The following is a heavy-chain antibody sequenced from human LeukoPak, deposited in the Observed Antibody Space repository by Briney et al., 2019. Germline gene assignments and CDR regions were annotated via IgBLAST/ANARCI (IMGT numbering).Heavy chain of an antibody. CDR3: ARDSSYGGFFDY. J-gene: IGHJ4*02. CDR2: ISTDSGNM. CDR1: GFTFSSYS. D-gene: IGHD5-12*01. V-gene: IGHV3-21*01. Sequence: GGSLRLSCAASGFTFSSYSMNWVRQAPGKGLEWVSAISTDSGNMYYADSVKGRFTISRDNAKNSLYLQMNSLRAEDTAVYYCARDSSYGGFFDYWGQGTLVTVSS.